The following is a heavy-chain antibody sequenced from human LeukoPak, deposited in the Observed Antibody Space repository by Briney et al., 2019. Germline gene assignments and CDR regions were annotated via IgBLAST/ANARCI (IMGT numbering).Heavy chain of an antibody. CDR3: ARVPPGIAAAGKKNDY. CDR2: ISYDGSNK. V-gene: IGHV3-30-3*01. Sequence: GGSLRLSCAASGFTFSSYAMHWVRQSPGKGLEWVAVISYDGSNKYYADSVKGRFTISRDNSKNTLYLQMNSLRAEDTAVYYCARVPPGIAAAGKKNDYWGQGTLVSVSS. CDR1: GFTFSSYA. D-gene: IGHD6-13*01. J-gene: IGHJ4*02.